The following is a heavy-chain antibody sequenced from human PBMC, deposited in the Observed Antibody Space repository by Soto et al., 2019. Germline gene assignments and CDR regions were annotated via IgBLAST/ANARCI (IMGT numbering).Heavy chain of an antibody. CDR1: GFTFSDYT. D-gene: IGHD6-19*01. V-gene: IGHV3-23*01. CDR3: ARRTSGDFAY. Sequence: EVQLLQSGGGLVQPGGSLTLSCAASGFTFSDYTRSWVRQAPGAALESISAILADYNTYYTDSVRGRFTISRDNSKNTLYLEMNSLRAEDTAFYYCARRTSGDFAYWGQGALVTVSS. J-gene: IGHJ4*02. CDR2: ILADYNT.